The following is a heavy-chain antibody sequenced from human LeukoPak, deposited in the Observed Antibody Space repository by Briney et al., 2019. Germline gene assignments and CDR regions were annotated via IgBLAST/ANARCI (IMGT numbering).Heavy chain of an antibody. CDR1: GGSFSDYY. Sequence: SETLSLTCAVYGGSFSDYYWNCIRQSPGKGLEWIGEINHSGSTNYNPSLKSRVTISVDTSKNQFSLKLSSVTAADTAVYYCASAPRIFGVALDYWGQGTLVTVSS. D-gene: IGHD3-3*02. J-gene: IGHJ4*02. CDR3: ASAPRIFGVALDY. CDR2: INHSGST. V-gene: IGHV4-34*01.